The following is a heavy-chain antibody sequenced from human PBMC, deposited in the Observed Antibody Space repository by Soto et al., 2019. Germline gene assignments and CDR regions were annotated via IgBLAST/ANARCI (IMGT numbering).Heavy chain of an antibody. CDR2: IYYSGST. CDR3: AREVRDYYCYYYMDV. D-gene: IGHD2-21*01. Sequence: QLQLQESGPGLVKPSETLSLTCTVSGGSISSSSYYWGWIRQPPGKGLEWIGSIYYSGSTYYNPSLKSRVTISVDTSKNQFSLKLSSVTAADTAVYYCAREVRDYYCYYYMDVWGKGTTVTVSS. CDR1: GGSISSSSYY. J-gene: IGHJ6*03. V-gene: IGHV4-39*01.